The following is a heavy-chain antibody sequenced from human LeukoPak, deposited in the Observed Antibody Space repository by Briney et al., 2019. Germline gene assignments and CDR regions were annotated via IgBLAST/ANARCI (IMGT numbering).Heavy chain of an antibody. V-gene: IGHV3-7*01. CDR2: IKQDGSEK. CDR1: GFTFSSYW. J-gene: IGHJ6*02. CDR3: ARDFAAAGTYYGMDV. D-gene: IGHD6-13*01. Sequence: PGGSPRLSCAASGFTFSSYWMSWVRQAPGKGLEWVANIKQDGSEKYYVDSVKGRFTISRDNAKNSLYLQMNSLRAEDTAVYYCARDFAAAGTYYGMDVWGQGTTVTVSS.